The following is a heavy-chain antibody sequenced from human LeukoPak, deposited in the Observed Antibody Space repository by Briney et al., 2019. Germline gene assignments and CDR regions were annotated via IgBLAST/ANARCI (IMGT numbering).Heavy chain of an antibody. CDR3: ARDRLVGGRFGELSN. V-gene: IGHV3-48*04. D-gene: IGHD3-10*01. CDR1: GFTFSNYN. J-gene: IGHJ4*02. CDR2: ISSSSSTI. Sequence: PGGSLRLSCAASGFTFSNYNMNWVRQAPGKGLEWVSFISSSSSTILYADSVKGRFTISRGNAKNSLYLQMNSLRAEDTAVYYCARDRLVGGRFGELSNWGQGTLVTVSS.